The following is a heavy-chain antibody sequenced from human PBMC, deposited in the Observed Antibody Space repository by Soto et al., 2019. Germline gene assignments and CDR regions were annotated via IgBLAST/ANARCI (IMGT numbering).Heavy chain of an antibody. CDR2: IKQDGSEK. D-gene: IGHD1-26*01. CDR3: ARVRVGASKVYFDY. V-gene: IGHV3-7*01. CDR1: GFTFSSYW. J-gene: IGHJ4*02. Sequence: GGSLRLSCAASGFTFSSYWMSWVRQAPGKGLEWVANIKQDGSEKYYVDSVKGRFTISRDNAKNSLYLQMNSLRAEDTAVYYCARVRVGASKVYFDYWGQGTLVTVSS.